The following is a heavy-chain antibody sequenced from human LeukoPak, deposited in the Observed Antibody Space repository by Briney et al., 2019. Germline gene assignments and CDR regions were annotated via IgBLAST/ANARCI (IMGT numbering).Heavy chain of an antibody. CDR3: ARAVWFGELPYFDY. CDR1: GGSISSYY. Sequence: SETLSLTCTVSGGSISSYYWSWIRQPPGKGLEWIGYIYYSGSTNYNPSLKSRVTISVDTSKNQFSLKLSSVTAADTAVYYCARAVWFGELPYFDYWGQGTLVTVSS. D-gene: IGHD3-10*01. V-gene: IGHV4-59*01. J-gene: IGHJ4*02. CDR2: IYYSGST.